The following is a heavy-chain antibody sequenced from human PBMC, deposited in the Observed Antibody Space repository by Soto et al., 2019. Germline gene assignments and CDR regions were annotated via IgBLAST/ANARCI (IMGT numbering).Heavy chain of an antibody. J-gene: IGHJ6*03. CDR1: GFTFSSYA. CDR3: ARGLGSDGSGLRDYYYYYMDV. D-gene: IGHD3-10*01. V-gene: IGHV3-64*01. Sequence: GGSLRLSCAASGFTFSSYAMHWVRQAPGKGLEYVSAISSNGGSTYYANSVKGRFTISRDNSKNTLYLQMGSLRAEDMAVYYCARGLGSDGSGLRDYYYYYMDVWGKGTTVTVSS. CDR2: ISSNGGST.